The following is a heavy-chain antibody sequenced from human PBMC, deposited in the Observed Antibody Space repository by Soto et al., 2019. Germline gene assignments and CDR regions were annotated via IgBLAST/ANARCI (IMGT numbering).Heavy chain of an antibody. J-gene: IGHJ4*02. V-gene: IGHV3-21*01. D-gene: IGHD5-12*01. CDR1: GFTFSNYT. CDR2: NSSSSTYV. CDR3: ARDTGWLQSFDC. Sequence: EVQLVESGGGLVKPGGSLRLSCAASGFTFSNYTMNWVRQAPGKGLEWVSSNSSSSTYVYYADSVKGRFTFSRDNAKNSLYLQMNSLRAEDTAVYYCARDTGWLQSFDCWGQGTLVTVSS.